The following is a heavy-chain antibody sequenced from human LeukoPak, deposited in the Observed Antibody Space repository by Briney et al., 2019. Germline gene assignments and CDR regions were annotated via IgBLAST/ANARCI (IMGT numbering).Heavy chain of an antibody. J-gene: IGHJ4*02. CDR3: AIGELEPTLDY. Sequence: PSETLSLTCAVYGGSFSGYYWSWIRQPPGKGLEWIGEINHSGSTNYNPSLKSRVTISVDTSKNQFSLKLSSVTAADTAVYYCAIGELEPTLDYWGQGTLVTVSS. CDR1: GGSFSGYY. CDR2: INHSGST. V-gene: IGHV4-34*01. D-gene: IGHD1-1*01.